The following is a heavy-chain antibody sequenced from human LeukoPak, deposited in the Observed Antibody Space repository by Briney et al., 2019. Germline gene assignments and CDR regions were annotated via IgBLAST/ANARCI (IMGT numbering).Heavy chain of an antibody. Sequence: PSETLSLTCAVYGGSFSGYYWSWIRQPPGKGLEWIGEINHSGSTNYNPSLKSRVTISVDTSKNQFSLKLSSVTAAVTAVYYCARGPRKICSGGSCYSDYWGQGTLVTVSS. CDR1: GGSFSGYY. CDR3: ARGPRKICSGGSCYSDY. CDR2: INHSGST. V-gene: IGHV4-34*01. J-gene: IGHJ4*02. D-gene: IGHD2-15*01.